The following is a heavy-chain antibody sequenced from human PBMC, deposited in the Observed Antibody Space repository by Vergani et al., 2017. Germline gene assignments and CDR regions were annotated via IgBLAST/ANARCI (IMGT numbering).Heavy chain of an antibody. CDR1: GFTFRDFY. Sequence: QVQLVESGGTLVKPGGSLRLSCAASGFTFRDFYMTWIRQVPGKGLEWVSHISDSGTSINYADSVKGRFTVSRDNAKKSLYLQMTSLRVEDTAVYYCAKARDPNCKGGNCYSYYYGLDLWGQGTTVTVSS. CDR2: ISDSGTSI. J-gene: IGHJ6*02. D-gene: IGHD2-15*01. V-gene: IGHV3-11*01. CDR3: AKARDPNCKGGNCYSYYYGLDL.